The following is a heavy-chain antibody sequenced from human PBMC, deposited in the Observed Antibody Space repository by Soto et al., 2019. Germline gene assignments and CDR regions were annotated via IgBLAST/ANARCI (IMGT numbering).Heavy chain of an antibody. CDR3: ARGTHRYYDFWSGYGR. J-gene: IGHJ4*02. D-gene: IGHD3-3*01. CDR1: GGSISSGGYY. CDR2: IYYSGST. V-gene: IGHV4-31*03. Sequence: QVQLQESGPGLLKPSQTLSLTCPVSGGSISSGGYYWSWIRQHPGKGLEWIGYIYYSGSTSYNPYLQIRVTISVDTSKNPFSLKLSSVTAADTAVYYCARGTHRYYDFWSGYGRWGQGTLVTVSS.